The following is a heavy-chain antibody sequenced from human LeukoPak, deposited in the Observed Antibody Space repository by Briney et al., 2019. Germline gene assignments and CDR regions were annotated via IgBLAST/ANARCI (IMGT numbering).Heavy chain of an antibody. CDR3: ARDGRLMQNNYFDY. V-gene: IGHV4-38-2*02. J-gene: IGHJ4*02. CDR2: IYHSGTT. CDR1: GFSISNGYY. D-gene: IGHD2-21*02. Sequence: SETLSLTCTVSGFSISNGYYWGWVPQAPEKGLECLGIIYHSGTTYYNPSFKSRVTISVDRSKNQFSLKLTSLTATDTAVYYCARDGRLMQNNYFDYWGPGTLVTVSS.